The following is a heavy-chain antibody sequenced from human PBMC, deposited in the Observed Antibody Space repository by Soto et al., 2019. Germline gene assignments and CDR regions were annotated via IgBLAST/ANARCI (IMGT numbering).Heavy chain of an antibody. J-gene: IGHJ4*02. CDR2: IRSKANSYAT. D-gene: IGHD5-12*01. CDR3: TSQVRYSGYAY. Sequence: EVQLVESGGGLVQPGGSLKLSCAASGFTFSGSAMHWVRQASGKGLEWVGRIRSKANSYATAYAASVKGRFTISRDDSKNTAYLQMNSLKTEDTAVYYCTSQVRYSGYAYWGQGTLVTVSS. CDR1: GFTFSGSA. V-gene: IGHV3-73*02.